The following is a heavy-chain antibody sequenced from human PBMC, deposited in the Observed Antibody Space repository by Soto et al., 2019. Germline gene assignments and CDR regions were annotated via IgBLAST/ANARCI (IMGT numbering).Heavy chain of an antibody. CDR1: GGTFSSYT. V-gene: IGHV1-69*02. Sequence: QVQLVQSGAEVKKPGSSVKVSCKASGGTFSSYTIFWVRQAPGQGLEWMGRITPVLGVTNYAPKFQGRVTITADKSTSTAYMELSSLRSEDTAVYYCATRLTESGSMSVWGQGTTVTVS. CDR2: ITPVLGVT. J-gene: IGHJ6*02. CDR3: ATRLTESGSMSV.